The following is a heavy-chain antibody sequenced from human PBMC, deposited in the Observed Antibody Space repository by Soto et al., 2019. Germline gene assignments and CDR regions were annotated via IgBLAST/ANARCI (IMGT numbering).Heavy chain of an antibody. CDR3: AKALGSGDYYYYGMDV. D-gene: IGHD2-15*01. J-gene: IGHJ6*02. CDR2: ISGSGGST. CDR1: GFTFSSYA. Sequence: GGSLRLSCAASGFTFSSYAMSWVRQAPGKGLEWVSAISGSGGSTYYADSAKGRFTISRDNSKNTLYLQMNSLRPEDTAVYYCAKALGSGDYYYYGMDVWGQGTTVTVSS. V-gene: IGHV3-23*01.